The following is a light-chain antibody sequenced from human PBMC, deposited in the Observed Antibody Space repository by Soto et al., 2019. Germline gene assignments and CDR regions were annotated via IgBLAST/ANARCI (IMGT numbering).Light chain of an antibody. CDR1: QGISNR. V-gene: IGKV1-27*01. CDR2: AAS. J-gene: IGKJ5*01. Sequence: DIQMTQSPSSLSASIGDRVTITCRASQGISNRLAWYQQKPGKVPKLLIYAASTLQSGVPSRFSGSGSGTDFTLTISSLQPEDVATYYCQKYNAVPVTFGQGTRLEIK. CDR3: QKYNAVPVT.